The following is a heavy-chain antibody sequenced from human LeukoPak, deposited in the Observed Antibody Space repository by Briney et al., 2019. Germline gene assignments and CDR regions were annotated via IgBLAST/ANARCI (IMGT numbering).Heavy chain of an antibody. CDR1: GFNFSTYS. J-gene: IGHJ4*02. V-gene: IGHV3-30*03. D-gene: IGHD6-13*01. CDR2: ISYDGSNK. CDR3: ARDRYSSSWYPDY. Sequence: GGSLRLSCAASGFNFSTYSMNWVRQAPGKGLEWVAVISYDGSNKYYADSVKGRFTISRGNSKNTLYLQMNSLRAEDTAVYYCARDRYSSSWYPDYWGQGTLVTVSS.